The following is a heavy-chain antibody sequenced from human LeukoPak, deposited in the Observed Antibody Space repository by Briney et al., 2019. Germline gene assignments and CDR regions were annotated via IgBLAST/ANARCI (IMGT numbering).Heavy chain of an antibody. CDR3: ATDFRYYYDSSGYYPTS. CDR2: FDPEDGET. D-gene: IGHD3-22*01. V-gene: IGHV1-24*01. Sequence: ASVKVSCKVSGYTLTELSVHWVRQAPGKGLEWMGGFDPEDGETIYAQKFQGRVTMTEDTSTDTAYMELSSLRSEDTAVYYCATDFRYYYDSSGYYPTSWGQGTLVTVSS. CDR1: GYTLTELS. J-gene: IGHJ5*02.